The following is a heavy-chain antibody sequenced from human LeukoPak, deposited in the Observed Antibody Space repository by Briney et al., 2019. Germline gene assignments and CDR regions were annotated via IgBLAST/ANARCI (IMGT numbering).Heavy chain of an antibody. CDR1: GGSFSGYY. V-gene: IGHV4-34*01. D-gene: IGHD2-2*01. Sequence: SETLSLTCAVYGGSFSGYYWSWIRRPPGKGLEWIGEINHSGSTNYNPSLKSRVTISVDTSKNQFSLKLSSVTAADTAVYYCARELGYCSSTSCPGWFDPWGQGTLVTVSS. J-gene: IGHJ5*02. CDR3: ARELGYCSSTSCPGWFDP. CDR2: INHSGST.